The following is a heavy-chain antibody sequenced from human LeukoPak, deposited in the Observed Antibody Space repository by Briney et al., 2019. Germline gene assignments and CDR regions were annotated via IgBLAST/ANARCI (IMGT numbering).Heavy chain of an antibody. CDR2: IKEDGSEK. CDR3: ARAHNWKYGSFDF. J-gene: IGHJ4*02. V-gene: IGHV3-7*04. Sequence: GGSLRLSCAASGFMFSSYWMSWVRQAPGKGLEWVADIKEDGSEKSYVDSVKGRFTISRDNAKNSLYLQMNSLRAEDTAVYYCARAHNWKYGSFDFWGQGTLVTVSS. D-gene: IGHD1-7*01. CDR1: GFMFSSYW.